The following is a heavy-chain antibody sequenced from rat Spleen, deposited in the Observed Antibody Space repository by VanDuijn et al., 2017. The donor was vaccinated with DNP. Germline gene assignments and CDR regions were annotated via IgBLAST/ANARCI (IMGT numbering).Heavy chain of an antibody. J-gene: IGHJ2*01. Sequence: QVQLKESGPGLVQPSQTLSLTCTVSGFSLTSYTVSWVRQPPGKGLEWIAAISSGGTSYYNSALKSRLSISRDTSKSQVFLKMNSLQTEDIATYYCARAPIYYSGYFDYWGQGVMVTVSS. V-gene: IGHV2-6*01. CDR2: ISSGGTS. D-gene: IGHD1-1*01. CDR3: ARAPIYYSGYFDY. CDR1: GFSLTSYT.